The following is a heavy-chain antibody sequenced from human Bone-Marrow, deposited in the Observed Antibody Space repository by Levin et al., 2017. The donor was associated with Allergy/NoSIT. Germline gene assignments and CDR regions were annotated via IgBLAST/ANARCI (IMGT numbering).Heavy chain of an antibody. J-gene: IGHJ4*02. Sequence: LRLSCTVSGESISSGGYYWSWIRQLPGKGLQWIGYIYYTGSTYYNPSLKSRSDISVDTSKNEFALKLNFVTDADTAVYYCARSVGSGYLPNFDYWGQGTLVTVSS. D-gene: IGHD3-22*01. CDR3: ARSVGSGYLPNFDY. CDR1: GESISSGGYY. V-gene: IGHV4-31*03. CDR2: IYYTGST.